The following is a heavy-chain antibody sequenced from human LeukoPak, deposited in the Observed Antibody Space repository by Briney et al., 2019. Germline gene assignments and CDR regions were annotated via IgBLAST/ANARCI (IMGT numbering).Heavy chain of an antibody. Sequence: SETLSLTCTVSGGSISNYYWTWIRQPPGKGLEWTGYIYYSGSTNYNPSLKSRVTMSVDTSKNQFSLKLSSLTAADTAVYYCARRRAVPGFYYFDYWGQGTLVTVSS. D-gene: IGHD2/OR15-2a*01. J-gene: IGHJ4*02. CDR2: IYYSGST. V-gene: IGHV4-59*08. CDR1: GGSISNYY. CDR3: ARRRAVPGFYYFDY.